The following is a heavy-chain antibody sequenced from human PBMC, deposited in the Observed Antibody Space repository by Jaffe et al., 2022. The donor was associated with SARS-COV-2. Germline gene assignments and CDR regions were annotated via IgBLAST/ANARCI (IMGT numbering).Heavy chain of an antibody. J-gene: IGHJ4*02. CDR1: GFTFSSYS. CDR2: ISSSSSTI. CDR3: AREKYDYVWGSYRYIAPLVGFDY. D-gene: IGHD3-16*02. Sequence: EVQLVESGGGLVQPGGSLRLSCAASGFTFSSYSMNWVRQAPGKGLEWVSYISSSSSTIYYADSVKGRFTISRDNAKNSLYLQMNSLRDEDTAVYYCAREKYDYVWGSYRYIAPLVGFDYWGQGTLVTVSS. V-gene: IGHV3-48*02.